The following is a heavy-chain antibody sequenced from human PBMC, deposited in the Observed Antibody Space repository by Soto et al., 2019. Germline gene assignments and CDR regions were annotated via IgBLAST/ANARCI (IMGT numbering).Heavy chain of an antibody. CDR2: ISSSSNTK. CDR3: VRDRDLYRDMFHADL. J-gene: IGHJ4*01. Sequence: GGSLRLSCGASGFTFSSYNMNWVRQAPGKGLEWLSYISSSSNTKYYADSVKGRFTISRDNAENSVILQMNSLRDEDSAVYFCVRDRDLYRDMFHADLWGQGTLVTVSS. D-gene: IGHD3-10*02. CDR1: GFTFSSYN. V-gene: IGHV3-48*02.